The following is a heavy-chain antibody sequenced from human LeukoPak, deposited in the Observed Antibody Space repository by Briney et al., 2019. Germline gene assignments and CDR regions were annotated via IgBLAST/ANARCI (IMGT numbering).Heavy chain of an antibody. CDR2: IYYSGST. CDR1: GGSISSGGYY. Sequence: SETLSLTCTVSGGSISSGGYYWSWIRQHPGKGLEWIGYIYYSGSTYYNPSLKSRVTISVDTSKNQFSLKLSSVTAADTAVYYCARDASDSYYYYGMDVWGQGTTITVSS. CDR3: ARDASDSYYYYGMDV. V-gene: IGHV4-31*03. J-gene: IGHJ6*02.